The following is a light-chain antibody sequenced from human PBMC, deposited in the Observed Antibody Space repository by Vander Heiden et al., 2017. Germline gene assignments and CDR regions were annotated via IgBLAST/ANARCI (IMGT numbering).Light chain of an antibody. Sequence: QSALTQPASVSGSPGQSITIACTGASSDIGGYNFVAWYQQHPGKAPKLMIYDVSKRPSGVSNRFSGSKSGNTATLTISGLQAEDEADYYCSSYRSGRNYVFGTGTKVTVL. J-gene: IGLJ1*01. V-gene: IGLV2-14*03. CDR1: SSDIGGYNF. CDR2: DVS. CDR3: SSYRSGRNYV.